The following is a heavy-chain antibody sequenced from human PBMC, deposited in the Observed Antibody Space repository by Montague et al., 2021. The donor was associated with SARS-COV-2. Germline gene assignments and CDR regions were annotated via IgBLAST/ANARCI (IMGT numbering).Heavy chain of an antibody. V-gene: IGHV3-7*01. J-gene: IGHJ4*02. D-gene: IGHD2-15*01. Sequence: SLSLSCAASGFPFSSYWMSWVRQAPGKGLEWVANIKQDGSEKYYVDSVKGRFTISRDNAKNSLSLQMNSLRAEDTAVYYCARLVVVAATPYWGQGTLVTVSS. CDR1: GFPFSSYW. CDR2: IKQDGSEK. CDR3: ARLVVVAATPY.